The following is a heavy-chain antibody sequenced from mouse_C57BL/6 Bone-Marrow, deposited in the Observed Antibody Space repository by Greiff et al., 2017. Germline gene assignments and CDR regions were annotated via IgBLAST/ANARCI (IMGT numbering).Heavy chain of an antibody. V-gene: IGHV1-52*01. J-gene: IGHJ2*01. CDR1: GYTFTSYW. D-gene: IGHD1-1*01. CDR2: IDPSDSET. CDR3: STTIYYYGSRLFDD. Sequence: QVHVKQPGAELVRPGSSVKLSCKASGYTFTSYWMPWVKQRPIQGLEWIGNIDPSDSETHYNQKFKDKATLTVDKSSSTAYMQLSSRTSEDSAVDYDSTTIYYYGSRLFDDWGQGTTLTVSS.